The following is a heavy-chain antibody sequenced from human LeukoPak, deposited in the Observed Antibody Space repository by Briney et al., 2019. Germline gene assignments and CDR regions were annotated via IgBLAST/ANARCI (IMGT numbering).Heavy chain of an antibody. D-gene: IGHD4-17*01. CDR3: ASPVRDF. Sequence: SETLSLTCTVSGGSITSYYWSWIRQPPGKGLEWIGYIYYSGDTDYSPSLKSRVTMSLDTSKNQFSPKLRSVTAADTAVYYCASPVRDFWGQGTLVTVSS. CDR1: GGSITSYY. J-gene: IGHJ4*02. V-gene: IGHV4-59*01. CDR2: IYYSGDT.